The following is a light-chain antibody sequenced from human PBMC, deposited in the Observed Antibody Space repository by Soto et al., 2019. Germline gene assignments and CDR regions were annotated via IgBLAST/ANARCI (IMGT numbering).Light chain of an antibody. J-gene: IGKJ1*01. CDR1: QSIGSW. CDR2: KAS. Sequence: DIQMTQSPSTLSASVGDIVTITCRASQSIGSWLAWFKQKPGKAPKVLIYKASSLESGVPSRLSGSGSGTEFTLTISSMKPDDFATYYCQQYNSYSSFGHGTKVDI. CDR3: QQYNSYSS. V-gene: IGKV1-5*03.